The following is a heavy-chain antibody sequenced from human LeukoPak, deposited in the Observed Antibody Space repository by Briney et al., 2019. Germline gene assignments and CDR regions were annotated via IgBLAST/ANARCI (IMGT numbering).Heavy chain of an antibody. J-gene: IGHJ4*02. CDR2: IYYSGST. V-gene: IGHV4-39*01. Sequence: SETLSLTCTVSGGSISSSSYYWGWIRQPPGKGLEWIGSIYYSGSTYYNPSLKSRVTISVDTSKNQFSLKLSSVTAADTAVYYCARHLTYYYGSSGYYFDYWGQGTLVTVSS. CDR1: GGSISSSSYY. D-gene: IGHD3-22*01. CDR3: ARHLTYYYGSSGYYFDY.